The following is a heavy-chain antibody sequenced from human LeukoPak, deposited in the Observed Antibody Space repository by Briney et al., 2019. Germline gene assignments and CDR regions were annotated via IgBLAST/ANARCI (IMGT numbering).Heavy chain of an antibody. CDR1: GYTFTAYY. CDR2: IDTNTGDT. V-gene: IGHV1-2*02. Sequence: ASVKVSCKASGYTFTAYYMHWVRQAPGQGLEWMGWIDTNTGDTKYAQKFQGRLTITRDTSTGTAYMELRSLISGDTAVYYCASEASCAGKTCHLQRVASWGPGALLTVSS. J-gene: IGHJ4*02. CDR3: ASEASCAGKTCHLQRVAS. D-gene: IGHD2-21*01.